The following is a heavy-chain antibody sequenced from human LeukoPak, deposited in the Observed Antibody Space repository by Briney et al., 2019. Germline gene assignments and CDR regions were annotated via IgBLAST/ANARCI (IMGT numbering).Heavy chain of an antibody. J-gene: IGHJ3*02. D-gene: IGHD3-10*01. V-gene: IGHV1-69*04. CDR3: ARDSEEWVRGVPNPYAFDI. CDR1: GGTFSSYA. Sequence: GSSVKVSCKASGGTFSSYAISWVRQAPGQGLEWMGRIIPILGIANYAQKFQGRVTITADKSTSTAYMELSSLRSEDTAVYYCARDSEEWVRGVPNPYAFDIWGQGTMVTVSS. CDR2: IIPILGIA.